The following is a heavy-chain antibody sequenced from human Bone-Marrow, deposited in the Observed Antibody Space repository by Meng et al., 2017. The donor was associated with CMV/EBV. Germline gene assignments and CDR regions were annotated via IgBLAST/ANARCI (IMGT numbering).Heavy chain of an antibody. V-gene: IGHV2-5*01. CDR3: AYRRAYCSTTSCYTGGDAFDI. Sequence: SGPTLVKPTQTLTLTCTFSGLSLSTSGVGVGWIRQPPGKPLEWLALIYWNDDKRYSPFLKSRLTITKDISKNQVVLTITNMYPVDTATYYCAYRRAYCSTTSCYTGGDAFDIWGQGTMVPVSS. D-gene: IGHD2-2*02. J-gene: IGHJ3*02. CDR1: GLSLSTSGVG. CDR2: IYWNDDK.